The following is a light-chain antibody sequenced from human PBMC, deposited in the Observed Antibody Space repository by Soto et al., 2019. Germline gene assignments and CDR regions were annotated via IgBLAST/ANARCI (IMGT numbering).Light chain of an antibody. V-gene: IGLV2-11*01. CDR1: SSEVGGYDY. Sequence: QSALTQPRSVSGSPGQSVTISCTGTSSEVGGYDYVSWYQQHPGEAPKLIIYDVTERPSGVPDRFSGSRSGNTASLTISGFQEEDEADYHCCSYAVSYTLVIFGGGTKVTVL. CDR2: DVT. J-gene: IGLJ2*01. CDR3: CSYAVSYTLVI.